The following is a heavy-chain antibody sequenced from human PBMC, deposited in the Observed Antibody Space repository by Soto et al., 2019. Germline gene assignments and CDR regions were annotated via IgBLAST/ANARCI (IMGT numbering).Heavy chain of an antibody. CDR1: GFTFSSYA. J-gene: IGHJ4*02. CDR3: AKDLADYDFWSGPLDY. V-gene: IGHV3-23*01. CDR2: ISGSGGST. D-gene: IGHD3-3*01. Sequence: GGSLRLSCAASGFTFSSYAMSWVRQAPGKGLEWVSAISGSGGSTYYADSVKGRFTISRDNSKNTLYLQMNSLRAEDTAVYYCAKDLADYDFWSGPLDYWGQGTLVTVSS.